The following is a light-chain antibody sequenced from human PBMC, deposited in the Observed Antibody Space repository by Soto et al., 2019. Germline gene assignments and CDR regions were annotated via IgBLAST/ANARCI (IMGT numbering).Light chain of an antibody. CDR2: EDN. CDR1: SSSSGKNF. Sequence: QSILTQPPSVSAAPGQKVTISCSGSSSSSGKNFVSWYQQVARTAPKLLIYEDNKRPSGIPDRFSGSKSGTSATLGITGLRTGDGAEYYCPSWDSSLRVVVFGGGPKPTVL. V-gene: IGLV1-51*01. J-gene: IGLJ2*01. CDR3: PSWDSSLRVVV.